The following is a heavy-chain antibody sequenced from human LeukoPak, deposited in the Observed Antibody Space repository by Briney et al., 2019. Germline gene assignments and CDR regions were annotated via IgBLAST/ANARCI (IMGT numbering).Heavy chain of an antibody. CDR2: ISGSGGST. J-gene: IGHJ4*02. CDR1: GFTFSSYA. Sequence: PGGSLRLSCAASGFTFSSYAMSWVRQAPGKGLKWVSAISGSGGSTYYADSVKGRFTISRDDSKNTLYLQMNSLRVEDTAVYCCARGINSIWGVDRDYWGQGTLVTVSS. D-gene: IGHD6-13*01. CDR3: ARGINSIWGVDRDY. V-gene: IGHV3-23*01.